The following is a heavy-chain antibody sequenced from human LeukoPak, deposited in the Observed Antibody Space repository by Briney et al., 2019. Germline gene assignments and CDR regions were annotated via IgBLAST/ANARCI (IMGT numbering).Heavy chain of an antibody. J-gene: IGHJ4*02. CDR3: AKDGGNYEFDY. D-gene: IGHD4-11*01. V-gene: IGHV3-30*02. Sequence: GGSLRLSCAASGFTFSSYVMHWARQAPGKGLEWVAFIPYDGSKNSYTDSVKGRFTISRDNSRNTLYLQMNTLRAEDTAVYYCAKDGGNYEFDYWGQGTLVTVSA. CDR1: GFTFSSYV. CDR2: IPYDGSKN.